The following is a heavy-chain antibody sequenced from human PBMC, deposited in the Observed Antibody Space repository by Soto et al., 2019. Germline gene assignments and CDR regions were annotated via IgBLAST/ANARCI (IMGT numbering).Heavy chain of an antibody. Sequence: GGPLRLSCATSGFTFSSYAMHWVRQAPGKGLEWVAVISYDGSNKYYADSVKGRFTISRDNSKNTLYLQMNSLRAEDTAVYYCARERGDYDFVYFDYWGQGTLVTVSS. CDR1: GFTFSSYA. CDR2: ISYDGSNK. CDR3: ARERGDYDFVYFDY. V-gene: IGHV3-30-3*01. D-gene: IGHD5-12*01. J-gene: IGHJ4*02.